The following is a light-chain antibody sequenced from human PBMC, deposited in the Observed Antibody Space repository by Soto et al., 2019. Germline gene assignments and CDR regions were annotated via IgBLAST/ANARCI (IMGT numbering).Light chain of an antibody. CDR1: QSLRSN. CDR3: QQYGSSPWT. V-gene: IGKV3-15*01. J-gene: IGKJ1*01. CDR2: GAS. Sequence: IVMTQSPPTLSVSPGEEATLACRASQSLRSNLAWYQQKPGQAPRLLIYGASTRATGIPARFSGSGSGTDFTLTISRLEPEDFAVYYCQQYGSSPWTFGQGTKVDIK.